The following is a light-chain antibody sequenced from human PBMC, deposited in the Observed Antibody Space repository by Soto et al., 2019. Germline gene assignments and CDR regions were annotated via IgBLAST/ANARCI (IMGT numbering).Light chain of an antibody. J-gene: IGKJ4*01. V-gene: IGKV3-15*01. CDR1: QSVSSAY. Sequence: EIVLTQSPGTLSLSPGERATLSCRASQSVSSAYLAWYQQKPGQAPRLLIYGASTRATGIPARFSGSGSGTEFTLTISSLQSEDFAVYYCQQYNNWPPGLTFGGGTKVEIK. CDR2: GAS. CDR3: QQYNNWPPGLT.